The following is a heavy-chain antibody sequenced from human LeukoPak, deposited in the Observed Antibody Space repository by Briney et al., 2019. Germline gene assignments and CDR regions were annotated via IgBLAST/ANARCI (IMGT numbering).Heavy chain of an antibody. J-gene: IGHJ5*02. CDR3: TRGHWGLQS. CDR2: IHHSGNS. V-gene: IGHV4-59*02. Sequence: ASETLSLTCTVSGASVTDYYWSWIRQSPGKGLEWISYIHHSGNSDYNPSLRSRVTTSLDTSKNQFSLNLISVTAADTAVYYCTRGHWGLQSWSQGTLVTVSS. D-gene: IGHD7-27*01. CDR1: GASVTDYY.